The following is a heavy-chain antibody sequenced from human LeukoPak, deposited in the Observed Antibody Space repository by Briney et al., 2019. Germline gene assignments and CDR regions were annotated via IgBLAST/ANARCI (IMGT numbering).Heavy chain of an antibody. D-gene: IGHD1-7*01. V-gene: IGHV1-8*01. CDR1: GYTFTSYD. Sequence: ASVKVSCKASGYTFTSYDINWVRKPPGQGLEWMGCMNPNSCNTGYAQKFQGRVTMTRNASISTAYMELSSLRSEDTAVYYCAGNWNYSYFDYWGQGTLVTVSS. CDR3: AGNWNYSYFDY. J-gene: IGHJ4*02. CDR2: MNPNSCNT.